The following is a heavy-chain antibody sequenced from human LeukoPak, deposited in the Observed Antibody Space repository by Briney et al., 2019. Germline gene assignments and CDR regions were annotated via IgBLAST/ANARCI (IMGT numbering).Heavy chain of an antibody. Sequence: GGSLRLSCAASEFSFTYWMAWVRQAPGKGLEWVANMNPDGSEKKYADSVKGRFTISRDNARNSQFLQMNSLRAEDTAVYYCASGGGWVFFNWGQGTLVTVSS. V-gene: IGHV3-7*01. CDR2: MNPDGSEK. J-gene: IGHJ4*02. CDR3: ASGGGWVFFN. CDR1: EFSFTYW. D-gene: IGHD6-19*01.